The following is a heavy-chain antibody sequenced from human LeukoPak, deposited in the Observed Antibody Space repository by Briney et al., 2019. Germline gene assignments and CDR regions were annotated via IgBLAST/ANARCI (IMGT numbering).Heavy chain of an antibody. CDR2: ISSSSSYI. D-gene: IGHD2-15*01. J-gene: IGHJ4*02. Sequence: GRSLRLSCAASGFTFSSYSMNWVRQAPGKGLEWVSSISSSSSYIYYADSVKGRFTIPRDNAKNSLYLQMNSLRAEDTAVYYCASTAYYCSGGGCYDYWGQGTLVTVSS. V-gene: IGHV3-21*01. CDR3: ASTAYYCSGGGCYDY. CDR1: GFTFSSYS.